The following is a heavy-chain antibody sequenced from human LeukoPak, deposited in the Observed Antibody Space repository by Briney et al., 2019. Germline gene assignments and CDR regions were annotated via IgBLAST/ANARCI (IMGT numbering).Heavy chain of an antibody. D-gene: IGHD3-22*01. CDR3: AREGLVVITMRVRRWLDY. CDR1: GFTFSRYS. CDR2: ISSSSSYI. V-gene: IGHV3-21*01. J-gene: IGHJ4*02. Sequence: GGSLRLSCAASGFTFSRYSMNWVRQAPGKGLEWVSSISSSSSYIYYADSVRGRFTISRDNAKNSLYLQMNSLRAEDTAVYYCAREGLVVITMRVRRWLDYWGQGTLVTVSS.